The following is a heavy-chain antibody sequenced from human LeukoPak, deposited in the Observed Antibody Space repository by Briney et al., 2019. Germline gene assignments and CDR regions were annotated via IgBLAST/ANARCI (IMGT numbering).Heavy chain of an antibody. CDR3: AREHDYGDYGTFDY. CDR2: INNDGSRT. Sequence: GGSLRLSCAASGFTLSNSWMFWVRQAPGKGLVWVSDINNDGSRTSYADSVKGRFTISRDGAKSTLFLQMASLRDEDTAVYYCAREHDYGDYGTFDYWGQGTLVSVSS. J-gene: IGHJ4*02. CDR1: GFTLSNSW. D-gene: IGHD4-17*01. V-gene: IGHV3-74*01.